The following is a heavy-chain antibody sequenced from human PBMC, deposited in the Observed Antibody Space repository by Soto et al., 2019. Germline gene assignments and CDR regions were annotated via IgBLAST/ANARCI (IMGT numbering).Heavy chain of an antibody. D-gene: IGHD6-19*01. CDR1: GFTFNSYA. Sequence: HPGGSLRLSCAASGFTFNSYAMHWVRQAPGKGLEWVALISYDGSENYYADPVKGRFTISRDNSENTLYLQMNSLRPDDTAVYYCAKESAYRSGWYNGWGKGTLVTVAS. J-gene: IGHJ4*02. V-gene: IGHV3-30*04. CDR3: AKESAYRSGWYNG. CDR2: ISYDGSEN.